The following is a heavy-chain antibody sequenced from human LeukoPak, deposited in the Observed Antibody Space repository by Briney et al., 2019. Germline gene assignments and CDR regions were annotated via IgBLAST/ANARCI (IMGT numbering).Heavy chain of an antibody. D-gene: IGHD6-13*01. CDR1: GYTFTGYY. CDR2: INPNSGGT. J-gene: IGHJ4*02. Sequence: ASVKASCKASGYTFTGYYMHWVRQAPGQGLEWRGWINPNSGGTNYAQKFQGRVTMTRDTSISTAYMELSRLRSDDTAVYYCARARTPGIAADPFDYWGQGTLVTVSS. CDR3: ARARTPGIAADPFDY. V-gene: IGHV1-2*02.